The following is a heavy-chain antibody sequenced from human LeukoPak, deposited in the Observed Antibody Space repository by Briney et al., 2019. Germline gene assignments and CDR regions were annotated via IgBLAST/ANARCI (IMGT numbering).Heavy chain of an antibody. CDR2: INPYSRGT. J-gene: IGHJ5*02. CDR1: GYTSTGYY. D-gene: IGHD3-22*01. CDR3: ARAVGYYYVYRFDP. V-gene: IGHV1-2*02. Sequence: SVKVSRKASGYTSTGYYMHWVRQAPGQGLEWLGWINPYSRGTNYAQKFQGRVTMTRDTSISTAYMELSRLRSDDTAVYYCARAVGYYYVYRFDPWGQGTLVTVSS.